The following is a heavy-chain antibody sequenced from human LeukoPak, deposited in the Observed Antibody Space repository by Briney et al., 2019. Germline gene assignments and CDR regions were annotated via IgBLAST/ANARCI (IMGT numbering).Heavy chain of an antibody. J-gene: IGHJ3*02. D-gene: IGHD1-7*01. CDR2: SYSDGSR. CDR3: ARDRHRYRGTNGDGDAVDI. Sequence: GGSLRLSCAASGFSVSSNYISWVRQAPGKGLEGASISYSDGSRLHEESVKGRLIMSRDNSKNTLEFQMNSLRADDTAVYFCARDRHRYRGTNGDGDAVDIWGQGTMVTVTS. CDR1: GFSVSSNY. V-gene: IGHV3-53*01.